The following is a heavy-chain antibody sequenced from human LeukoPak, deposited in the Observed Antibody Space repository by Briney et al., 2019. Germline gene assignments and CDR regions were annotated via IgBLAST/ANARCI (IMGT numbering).Heavy chain of an antibody. V-gene: IGHV3-33*01. CDR2: IWYDGSNK. Sequence: GGSLRLSCAASRFTFSSYGMHWVRQAPGKGLEWVAVIWYDGSNKYYADSVKGRFTISRDNSKNTLYLQMNSLRAEDTAVYYCARDAGYYDSSGYYYYWGQGTLVTVSS. CDR3: ARDAGYYDSSGYYYY. J-gene: IGHJ4*02. D-gene: IGHD3-22*01. CDR1: RFTFSSYG.